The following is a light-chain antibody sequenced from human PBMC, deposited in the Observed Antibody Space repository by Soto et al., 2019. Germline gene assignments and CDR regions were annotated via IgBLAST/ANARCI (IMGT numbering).Light chain of an antibody. CDR3: QQTYTTPQT. CDR1: QTSSEY. J-gene: IGKJ2*01. Sequence: DIQMTPSPSSLSASVGDRVTITCRASQTSSEYVNWYQQKVGKAPKLLISAASTLQSGVPSRFSGSGSGTDFTLTINSLQPEDFATYYCQQTYTTPQTFGQGTKLEIK. V-gene: IGKV1-39*01. CDR2: AAS.